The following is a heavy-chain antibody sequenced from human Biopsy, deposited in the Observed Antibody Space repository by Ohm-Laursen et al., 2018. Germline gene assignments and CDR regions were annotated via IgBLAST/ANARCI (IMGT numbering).Heavy chain of an antibody. Sequence: SVKVSCKASGGSFSDYGLCWVRQAPGRGLEWMGRVIPISNTANYAQNFQDRLTITADRSTNTAYMELNSLRSEDTAVYFCATLTEDYGASPDSWGQGTLVVVSP. CDR3: ATLTEDYGASPDS. CDR1: GGSFSDYG. V-gene: IGHV1-69*06. D-gene: IGHD4-17*01. CDR2: VIPISNTA. J-gene: IGHJ4*02.